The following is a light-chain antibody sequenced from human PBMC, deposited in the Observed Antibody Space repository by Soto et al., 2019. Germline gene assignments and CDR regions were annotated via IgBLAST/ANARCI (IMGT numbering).Light chain of an antibody. V-gene: IGKV3-11*01. J-gene: IGKJ4*01. CDR3: QQRKSWPPIT. Sequence: EIVLTQSPATLSLSLGERATLSYRASQSVDSSLAWYQQKPGQAPRLVIYDASNRATGIPARFSGSGSGTDFTLTISSLEPEDFAVYYCQQRKSWPPITFGGGTTVEIK. CDR1: QSVDSS. CDR2: DAS.